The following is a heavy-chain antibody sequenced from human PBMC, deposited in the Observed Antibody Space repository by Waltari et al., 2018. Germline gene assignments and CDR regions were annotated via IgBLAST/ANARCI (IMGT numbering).Heavy chain of an antibody. V-gene: IGHV4-30-4*08. CDR1: VFPTNIPHPH. J-gene: IGHJ4*02. CDR3: ARGLVDYSNEEFDY. CDR2: IYYSGST. D-gene: IGHD4-4*01. Sequence: QVHLQYSFPLLFNPSHTLSLTFTFSVFPTNIPHPHPPPTPQPPGKGLEWIGYIYYSGSTYYNPSLKSRVTISVDKSKNQFSLKLSSVTAADTAVYYCARGLVDYSNEEFDYWGQGTLVTVSS.